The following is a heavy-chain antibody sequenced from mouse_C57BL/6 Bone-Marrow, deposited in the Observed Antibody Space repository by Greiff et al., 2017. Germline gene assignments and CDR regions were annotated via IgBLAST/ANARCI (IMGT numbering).Heavy chain of an antibody. CDR3: ARSKNWDSWFAY. J-gene: IGHJ3*01. CDR1: GYAFTNYL. Sequence: VTLMESGAELVRPGTSVKVSCKASGYAFTNYLIEWVKQRPGQGLEWIGVINPGSGGTNYNEKFKGKATLTADKSSSTAYMQLSSLTAEDSAVYFCARSKNWDSWFAYWGQGTLVTVSA. V-gene: IGHV1-54*01. CDR2: INPGSGGT. D-gene: IGHD4-1*01.